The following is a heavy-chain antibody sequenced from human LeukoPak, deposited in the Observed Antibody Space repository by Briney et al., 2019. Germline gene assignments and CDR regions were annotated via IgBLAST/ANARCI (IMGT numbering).Heavy chain of an antibody. V-gene: IGHV4-59*01. CDR2: VYDSGNT. J-gene: IGHJ4*02. CDR3: ARGDSHLHSSGYYYY. CDR1: GSSISGYY. Sequence: SETLSLTCNVSGSSISGYYWSWIRQPPGKGLEWIGYVYDSGNTNYNPSLRSRVTISVDTPKDQFSLKLSSVTAADTAVYYCARGDSHLHSSGYYYYWGQGTLVTVSS. D-gene: IGHD3-22*01.